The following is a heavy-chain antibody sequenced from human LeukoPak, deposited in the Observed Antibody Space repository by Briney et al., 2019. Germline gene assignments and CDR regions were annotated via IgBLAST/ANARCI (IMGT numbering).Heavy chain of an antibody. CDR3: ARGGSI. CDR2: MSYGGST. V-gene: IGHV4-39*07. D-gene: IGHD1-26*01. Sequence: SETLSLTCTVSGGSISSSSYYWGWVRQPPGKGLEWIASMSYGGSTYYNPSLKSRVTISVDTSKNQFFLKLSSVTAADTAVYYCARGGSIWGQGTMVTVSS. J-gene: IGHJ3*02. CDR1: GGSISSSSYY.